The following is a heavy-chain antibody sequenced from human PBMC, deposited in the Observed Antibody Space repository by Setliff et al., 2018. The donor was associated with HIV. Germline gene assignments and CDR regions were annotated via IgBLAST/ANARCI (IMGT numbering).Heavy chain of an antibody. D-gene: IGHD3-22*01. CDR1: GFIFSSYG. J-gene: IGHJ5*02. Sequence: GGSLRLSCAASGFIFSSYGMHWVRQAPGKGLEWVAVIWYDGSNKYYADSVKGRFTISRDNSKNTLYLQMNSLRAEDTAVYYCAKERNPYYYDSSGYSWFDPWGQGTLVTVSS. CDR2: IWYDGSNK. CDR3: AKERNPYYYDSSGYSWFDP. V-gene: IGHV3-33*06.